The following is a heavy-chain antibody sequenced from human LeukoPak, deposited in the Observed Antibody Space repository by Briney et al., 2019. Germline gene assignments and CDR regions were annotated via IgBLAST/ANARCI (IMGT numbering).Heavy chain of an antibody. CDR1: GFTFSSYG. CDR3: AKDLNGYSSSWQFDY. J-gene: IGHJ4*02. D-gene: IGHD6-13*01. CDR2: IRYDGSNK. Sequence: PGGSLRLSCAASGFTFSSYGMHWVRQAPGKGLEWVAFIRYDGSNKYYADSVKGRFTISRDNSKNTLYLQMNSLRAEDTAVYYCAKDLNGYSSSWQFDYWGQGTLVTVSS. V-gene: IGHV3-30*02.